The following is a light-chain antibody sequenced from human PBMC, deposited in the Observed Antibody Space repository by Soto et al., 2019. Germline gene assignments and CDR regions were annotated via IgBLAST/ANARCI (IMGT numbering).Light chain of an antibody. V-gene: IGLV2-23*01. CDR3: CSFTGSGIYV. CDR1: SSDVGSHNL. J-gene: IGLJ1*01. CDR2: EAS. Sequence: QSVLTQPASVSGSPGQSITISCTGTSSDVGSHNLVSWYQHYPGEVPKLIIFEASKRPSGVSNRFSGSKSGSTASLTISGLQAEHEADYYCCSFTGSGIYVFGTGT.